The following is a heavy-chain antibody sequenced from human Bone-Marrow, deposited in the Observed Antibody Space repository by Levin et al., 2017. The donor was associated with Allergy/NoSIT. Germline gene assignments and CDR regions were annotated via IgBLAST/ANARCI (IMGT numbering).Heavy chain of an antibody. V-gene: IGHV5-51*01. D-gene: IGHD3-10*01. Sequence: GRSLRLSCRASGYSFTSYWIGWVRQMPGKGLECMGVIYPGDSDTRYSPSFRGQVTISADKSINTAYLQWSSLKASDTAIFYCARLSLVQREANAFDVWGQGTVVTVS. CDR3: ARLSLVQREANAFDV. CDR2: IYPGDSDT. CDR1: GYSFTSYW. J-gene: IGHJ3*01.